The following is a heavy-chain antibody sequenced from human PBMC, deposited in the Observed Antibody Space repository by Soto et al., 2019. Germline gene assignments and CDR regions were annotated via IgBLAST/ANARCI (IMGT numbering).Heavy chain of an antibody. CDR1: GFTFSSYA. D-gene: IGHD4-17*01. V-gene: IGHV3-23*01. CDR3: AKDDYCDSHSWSGIYYYYGMDV. Sequence: EVQLLESGGGLVQPGGSLRLSCAASGFTFSSYAMSWVRQAPGKGLEWVSAISGSGGSTYYADSVKGRFTISRDNSKNTLYLQMNRLSAEDTAVYYCAKDDYCDSHSWSGIYYYYGMDVWGQGTTVTVSS. J-gene: IGHJ6*02. CDR2: ISGSGGST.